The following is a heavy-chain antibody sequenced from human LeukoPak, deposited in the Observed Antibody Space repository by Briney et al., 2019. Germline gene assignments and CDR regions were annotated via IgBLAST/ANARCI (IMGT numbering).Heavy chain of an antibody. CDR2: INSDGSNT. Sequence: GGSLRLSCAASGLTFSSYWMHWVRQAPGKGLVWVSSINSDGSNTMYADSVKGRFTISRDNAKDTLYLQMNSLRAEDTAVYYCASPQSGDYGALYFQHWGQGTLVTVSS. V-gene: IGHV3-74*03. CDR3: ASPQSGDYGALYFQH. D-gene: IGHD4-17*01. J-gene: IGHJ1*01. CDR1: GLTFSSYW.